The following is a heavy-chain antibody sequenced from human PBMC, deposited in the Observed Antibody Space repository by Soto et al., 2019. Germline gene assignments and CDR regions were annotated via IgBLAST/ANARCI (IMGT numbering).Heavy chain of an antibody. CDR2: ISGNSGSL. CDR3: AKDRYSSSAYYYYGMDA. Sequence: GGSLRLSCAASGFIFDDYAMHWVRQAPGKGLEWVAVISGNSGSLGYADSVKGRFTISRDNAKNSLYLQMNRLRAEDTALFYCAKDRYSSSAYYYYGMDAWGQGTTVTVSS. CDR1: GFIFDDYA. D-gene: IGHD6-6*01. V-gene: IGHV3-9*01. J-gene: IGHJ6*02.